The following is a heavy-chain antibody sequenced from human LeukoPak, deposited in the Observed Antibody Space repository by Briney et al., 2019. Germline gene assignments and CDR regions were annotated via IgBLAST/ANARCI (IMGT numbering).Heavy chain of an antibody. CDR1: GYTFTGYY. CDR3: APDYYDSRFGDY. Sequence: ASVKVSCKASGYTFTGYYMHWVRQAPGQGLEWMGWINPNSGGTNYAQKFQGRVTMTRDTSISTADMELSRLRSDDTAVYYCAPDYYDSRFGDYWGQGTLVTVSS. V-gene: IGHV1-2*02. D-gene: IGHD3-22*01. J-gene: IGHJ4*02. CDR2: INPNSGGT.